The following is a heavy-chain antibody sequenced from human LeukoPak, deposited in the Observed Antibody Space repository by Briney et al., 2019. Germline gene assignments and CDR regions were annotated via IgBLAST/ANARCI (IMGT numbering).Heavy chain of an antibody. J-gene: IGHJ3*02. Sequence: QPGGSLRLSCAASGFTFSSYWMHWVRQAPGKGLVWVSRINSDGSDTIYADSVKGRLTISRDNAKSTVYLQMNSLKAEDTAVYYCARGGYHHGFDIWGQGTMVTVSS. D-gene: IGHD2-15*01. CDR1: GFTFSSYW. CDR2: INSDGSDT. CDR3: ARGGYHHGFDI. V-gene: IGHV3-74*01.